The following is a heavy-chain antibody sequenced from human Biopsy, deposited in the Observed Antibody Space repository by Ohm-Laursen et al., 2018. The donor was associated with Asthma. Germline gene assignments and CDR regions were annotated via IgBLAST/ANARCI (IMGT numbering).Heavy chain of an antibody. CDR2: IPYSGST. D-gene: IGHD2-15*01. J-gene: IGHJ2*01. Sequence: GTLSLTCTVSGGSVSRGSYYWSWIRQPPGKGLAWVSYIPYSGSTDYNTSLKSRLTISLDTSKNQFSLKLSSVTAADTAVYYCARVPTTLRYFDLWGRGTLVTVSS. CDR3: ARVPTTLRYFDL. V-gene: IGHV4-61*01. CDR1: GGSVSRGSYY.